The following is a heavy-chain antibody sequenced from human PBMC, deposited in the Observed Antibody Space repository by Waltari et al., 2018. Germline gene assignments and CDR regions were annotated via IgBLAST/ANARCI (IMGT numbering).Heavy chain of an antibody. CDR2: IRGSGGST. D-gene: IGHD3-10*01. V-gene: IGHV3-23*01. J-gene: IGHJ4*02. Sequence: EVQLLESGGGLVQPGGSLRLSCAASGFTFSSYAMSWVRQAPGKGLEWVSAIRGSGGSTYYADAVKGRFNSSRDNSKNTLYLQMNSLRAEDTAVYYCAKEAIGGFGDPRSYWGQGTLVTVSS. CDR1: GFTFSSYA. CDR3: AKEAIGGFGDPRSY.